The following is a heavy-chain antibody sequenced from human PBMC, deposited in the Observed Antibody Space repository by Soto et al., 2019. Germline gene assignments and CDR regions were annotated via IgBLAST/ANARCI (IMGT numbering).Heavy chain of an antibody. CDR2: ISSSSSTI. CDR1: GFTFSSAS. V-gene: IGHV3-48*02. Sequence: EVQLVESGGGLVQPGVSLRLSCAASGFTFSSASMNWVRQAPGKGLEWVSYISSSSSTIYYADSVKGRFTISRDNAKISLYLQMNSLRDEDTAVYYCARDALYCSSTSCYIPGYYYYGMDVWGQGTTVTVSS. J-gene: IGHJ6*02. D-gene: IGHD2-2*02. CDR3: ARDALYCSSTSCYIPGYYYYGMDV.